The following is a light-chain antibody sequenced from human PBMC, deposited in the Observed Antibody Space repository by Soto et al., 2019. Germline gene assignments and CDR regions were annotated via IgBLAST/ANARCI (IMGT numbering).Light chain of an antibody. CDR2: AAS. V-gene: IGKV1-39*01. CDR3: QQSYSTPRT. J-gene: IGKJ1*01. Sequence: IQLKQSPSFRSPSIGESVTITCRASQSISSYLNWYQQKPGKAPKLLIYAASSLQSGVPSRFSGSGSGTDFTLTISSLQPEDFATYYCQQSYSTPRTFGQGTMA. CDR1: QSISSY.